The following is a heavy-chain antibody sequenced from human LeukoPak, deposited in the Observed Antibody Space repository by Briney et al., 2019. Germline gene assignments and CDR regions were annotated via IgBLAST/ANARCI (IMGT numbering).Heavy chain of an antibody. CDR3: ARGEATSIAAAVGLDAFDI. CDR2: FYYNRST. Sequence: SDTLSLTCTVSGGSISRGGYFWSWIRQHPGKGLEWIGYFYYNRSTYNNPYITSRVTISVDKSKKQFSLKLSSVTAADTAVYYCARGEATSIAAAVGLDAFDIWGQGTRVTVSS. D-gene: IGHD6-13*01. CDR1: GGSISRGGYF. V-gene: IGHV4-31*03. J-gene: IGHJ3*02.